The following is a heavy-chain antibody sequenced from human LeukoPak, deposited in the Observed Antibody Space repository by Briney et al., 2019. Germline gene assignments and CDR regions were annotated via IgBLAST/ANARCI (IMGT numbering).Heavy chain of an antibody. CDR2: INPNSGGT. CDR1: GYTFTGYY. D-gene: IGHD1-1*01. Sequence: ASVKVSCKASGYTFTGYYMRWVRQAPGQGLEWMGWINPNSGGTNYAQKFQGRVTMTRDTSISTAYMELSRLRSDDTAVYYCARVRLLLNENNWFDPWGQGTLVTVSS. V-gene: IGHV1-2*02. CDR3: ARVRLLLNENNWFDP. J-gene: IGHJ5*02.